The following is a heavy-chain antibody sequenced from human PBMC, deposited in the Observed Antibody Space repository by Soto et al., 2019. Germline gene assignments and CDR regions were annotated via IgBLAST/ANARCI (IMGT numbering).Heavy chain of an antibody. V-gene: IGHV3-30-3*01. CDR2: ISYDGSNK. CDR3: ARDLYRQLVFGVVYYYYGMDV. D-gene: IGHD6-6*01. J-gene: IGHJ6*02. Sequence: LRLSCAASGFTFSSYAMHWVRQAPGKGLEWVAVISYDGSNKYYADSVKGRFTISRDNSKNTLYLQMNSLRAEDTAVYYCARDLYRQLVFGVVYYYYGMDVWGQGTTVTVSS. CDR1: GFTFSSYA.